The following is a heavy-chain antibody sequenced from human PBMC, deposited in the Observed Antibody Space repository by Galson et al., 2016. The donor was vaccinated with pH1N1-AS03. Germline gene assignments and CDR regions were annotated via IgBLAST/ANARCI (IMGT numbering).Heavy chain of an antibody. CDR1: GFTFSNYA. CDR3: AREIHFSGPLDY. D-gene: IGHD6-19*01. CDR2: LSSSAAST. V-gene: IGHV3-23*01. Sequence: SLRLSCAASGFTFSNYAMGWVRQAPGKGLEWVSALSSSAASTYYADSVKGRFTISRDNSKNTLYLQMNSLRAEDTAICYCAREIHFSGPLDYWGQGTLVTVSS. J-gene: IGHJ4*02.